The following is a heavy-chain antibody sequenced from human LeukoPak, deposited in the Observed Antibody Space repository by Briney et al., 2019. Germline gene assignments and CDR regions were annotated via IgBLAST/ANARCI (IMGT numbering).Heavy chain of an antibody. V-gene: IGHV3-30*03. J-gene: IGHJ3*02. CDR3: VVDAFDI. CDR1: GFTFSSYG. D-gene: IGHD6-6*01. CDR2: ISYDGSNK. Sequence: TGGSLRLSCAASGFTFSSYGMHWVRQAPSKGLEWVAVISYDGSNKYYADSVKGRFTISRDNSKNTLYLQMNSLRAEDTAVYYCVVDAFDIWGQGTMVTVSS.